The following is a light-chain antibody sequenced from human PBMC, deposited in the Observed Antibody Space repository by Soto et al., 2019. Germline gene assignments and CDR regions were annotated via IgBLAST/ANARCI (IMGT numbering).Light chain of an antibody. V-gene: IGLV2-14*01. CDR1: SSDVGTYNY. CDR3: ISYTSSSTLV. CDR2: EVS. Sequence: QSVLTQPASVSGSPGQSITISCTGTSSDVGTYNYVSWYRQYPGKAPKLMIYEVSNRPSGVSNRFSGSKSGNTASLTISGLQAEDEADYYCISYTSSSTLVFGGGTKLTVL. J-gene: IGLJ3*02.